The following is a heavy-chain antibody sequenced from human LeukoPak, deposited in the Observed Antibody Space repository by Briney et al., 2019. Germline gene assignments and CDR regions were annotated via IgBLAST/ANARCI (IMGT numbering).Heavy chain of an antibody. CDR1: GFTFSSAW. Sequence: GGSLRLSCAASGFTFSSAWMTWVRQAPGRGLEWVATIKDDGSDKYYVDSVKGRFTISRDNAKKSLWLQMNSLRVEDTAMYYCADLGSRDWGQGTLVTVSS. D-gene: IGHD3-16*01. J-gene: IGHJ4*02. V-gene: IGHV3-7*01. CDR3: ADLGSRD. CDR2: IKDDGSDK.